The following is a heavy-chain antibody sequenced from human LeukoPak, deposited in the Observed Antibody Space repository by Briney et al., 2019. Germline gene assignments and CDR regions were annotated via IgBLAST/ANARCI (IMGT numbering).Heavy chain of an antibody. CDR1: GFTFSRYS. CDR3: ARLWGYCSGGSCYSTPY. V-gene: IGHV3-48*02. D-gene: IGHD2-15*01. J-gene: IGHJ4*02. CDR2: IGSRGSTI. Sequence: GGSLRLSCAASGFTFSRYSMNWVRQAPGKGLEWVSYIGSRGSTIYYADSVKGRFTISRDKAKNSLYLKMNSLRDEDTAVYYCARLWGYCSGGSCYSTPYWGQGTLVTVSS.